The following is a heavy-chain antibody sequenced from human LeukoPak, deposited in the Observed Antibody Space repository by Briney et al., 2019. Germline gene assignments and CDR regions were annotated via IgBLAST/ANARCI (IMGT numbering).Heavy chain of an antibody. CDR2: INYSGST. CDR1: GGSFSGYY. V-gene: IGHV4-34*01. CDR3: ARRVLRTDWYFDL. Sequence: PSETLSLTCAVYGGSFSGYYWSWIRQPPGKGLEWIGEINYSGSTNYNPSLKSRVTISVDTSKNQFSLKLSSVTAADTAVYYCARRVLRTDWYFDLWGRGTLVTVSS. J-gene: IGHJ2*01. D-gene: IGHD3/OR15-3a*01.